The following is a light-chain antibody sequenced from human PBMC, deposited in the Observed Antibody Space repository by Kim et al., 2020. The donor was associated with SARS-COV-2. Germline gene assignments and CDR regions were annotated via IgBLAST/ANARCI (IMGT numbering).Light chain of an antibody. CDR3: QAWDDRTVI. CDR1: KLDDKY. J-gene: IGLJ2*01. CDR2: EGS. V-gene: IGLV3-1*01. Sequence: SYELTQPPSVSVSPGQTAIITCSGDKLDDKYACWYQQKSGQSPVLVIYEGSERSSGIPERFSASKSGATATLIISGAQAVDEADYYCQAWDDRTVIFGGGTKVTVL.